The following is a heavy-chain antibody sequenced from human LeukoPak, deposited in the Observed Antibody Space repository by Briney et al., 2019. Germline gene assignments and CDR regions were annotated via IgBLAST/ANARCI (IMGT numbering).Heavy chain of an antibody. D-gene: IGHD1/OR15-1a*01. J-gene: IGHJ4*02. CDR3: ARIRCGQTEHRCDNY. Sequence: PSETLSLTCGLHGVPITSYHWSWIRQSPREALEWIGEIAPSGYTIYNPSLKSRVTMSVDTAKNQLSLSLTSLTAADTAIYYCARIRCGQTEHRCDNYWGRGALVTVSS. V-gene: IGHV4-34*10. CDR1: GVPITSYH. CDR2: IAPSGYT.